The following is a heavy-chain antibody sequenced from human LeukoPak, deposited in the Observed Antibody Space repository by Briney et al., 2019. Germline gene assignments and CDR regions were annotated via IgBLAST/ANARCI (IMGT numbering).Heavy chain of an antibody. CDR1: GYTFNTYG. V-gene: IGHV1-18*01. D-gene: IGHD6-19*01. Sequence: ASVKVSCKASGYTFNTYGITWVRQAPGQGLEWMGWISGYNGKTKYAQKLQDRVTMTTDTSTSTAYMELRSLRSDDTAVYYCARVQGSDRYYYYYYMDVWGKGTTVTVSS. CDR3: ARVQGSDRYYYYYYMDV. J-gene: IGHJ6*03. CDR2: ISGYNGKT.